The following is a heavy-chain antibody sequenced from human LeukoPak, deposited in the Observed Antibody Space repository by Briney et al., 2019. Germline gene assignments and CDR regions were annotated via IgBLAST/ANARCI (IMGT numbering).Heavy chain of an antibody. CDR1: GGSISPYY. J-gene: IGHJ4*02. CDR2: IYYTGNT. D-gene: IGHD3/OR15-3a*01. CDR3: ARQTGSGLFILP. Sequence: SETLSLTCTVSGGSISPYYWSWIRQPPGKGLEWIGSIYYTGNTYYNASLKSRVTISIDTSKNQISLRLTSVTATDTAIYYCARQTGSGLFILPGGQGTLVTVSS. V-gene: IGHV4-59*04.